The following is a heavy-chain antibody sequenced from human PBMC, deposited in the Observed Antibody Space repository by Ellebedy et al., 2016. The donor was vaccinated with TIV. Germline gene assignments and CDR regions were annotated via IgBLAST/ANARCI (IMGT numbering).Heavy chain of an antibody. CDR2: ITGSGDRT. CDR1: GFTFDNFA. J-gene: IGHJ2*01. CDR3: VRVLGMQTAGTWSWYLDL. D-gene: IGHD6-13*01. V-gene: IGHV3-23*01. Sequence: GESLKISCATSGFTFDNFAMRWFRQAPGKGLEWVSAITGSGDRTFYADSVKGRFTVSRDTSKNTLYLQMNSLRAEDTAVYYCVRVLGMQTAGTWSWYLDLWGRGTLVTVSS.